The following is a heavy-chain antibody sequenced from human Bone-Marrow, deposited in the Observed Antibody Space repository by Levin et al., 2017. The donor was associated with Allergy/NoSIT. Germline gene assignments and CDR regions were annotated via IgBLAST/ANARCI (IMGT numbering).Heavy chain of an antibody. D-gene: IGHD1-7*01. V-gene: IGHV3-33*01. J-gene: IGHJ4*02. CDR2: IWHNGDNK. CDR1: GFIFRDYG. Sequence: LSLTCAASGFIFRDYGMHWVRQAPGKGLEWVAVIWHNGDNKFYGDSVMGRFTISRDNSKNTMYLQMNSLRVEDTAVYYCARANRNWDYVENGPNFDYWGRGTLVTVSS. CDR3: ARANRNWDYVENGPNFDY.